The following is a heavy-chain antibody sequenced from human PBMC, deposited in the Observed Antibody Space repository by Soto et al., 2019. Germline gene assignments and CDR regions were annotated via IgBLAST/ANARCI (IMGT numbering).Heavy chain of an antibody. J-gene: IGHJ3*02. D-gene: IGHD2-8*02. CDR1: GFICSSYD. CDR3: AKATATGGGAFEI. Sequence: PGGSLRLSCGVSGFICSSYDMSWVRQAPGKGLEWVSTILVGGSTHYEDSVKGRFTISRDTSKNTVYLQMNSLTAGDTAMYYCAKATATGGGAFEIYGQGTMVTVSS. V-gene: IGHV3-23*01. CDR2: ILVGGST.